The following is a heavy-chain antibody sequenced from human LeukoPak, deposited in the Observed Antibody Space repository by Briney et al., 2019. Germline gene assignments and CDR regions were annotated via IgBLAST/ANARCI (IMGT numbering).Heavy chain of an antibody. D-gene: IGHD2-8*01. CDR1: GFTLSNYP. V-gene: IGHV3-23*01. Sequence: PGGSLRLSCAASGFTLSNYPMGWVRQAPVKGLEWLSAIGEEKSGSWTKSADSVKGRFTISRDNAKNSLYLQMNTLRAEDTALYYCARVSYYPHDAFDIWGQGTMVTVSS. J-gene: IGHJ3*02. CDR2: IGEEKSGSWT. CDR3: ARVSYYPHDAFDI.